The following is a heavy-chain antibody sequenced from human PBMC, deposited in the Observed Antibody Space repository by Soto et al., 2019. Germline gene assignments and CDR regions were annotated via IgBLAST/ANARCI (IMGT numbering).Heavy chain of an antibody. CDR3: AKNQGVELVPLATVDWFDP. Sequence: GGSLRLSCAASGFIFENFGMSWVRQAPGKGMEWISSISGSGFKKYYADSVKGRFTISRDNSKSTVYLELNNLSAEDTAVYHCAKNQGVELVPLATVDWFDPWGQGSVVTVSS. V-gene: IGHV3-23*01. CDR1: GFIFENFG. J-gene: IGHJ5*02. D-gene: IGHD1-26*01. CDR2: ISGSGFKK.